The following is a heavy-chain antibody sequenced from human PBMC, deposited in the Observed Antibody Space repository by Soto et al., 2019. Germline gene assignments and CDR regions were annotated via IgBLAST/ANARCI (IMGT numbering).Heavy chain of an antibody. J-gene: IGHJ4*02. D-gene: IGHD3-22*01. V-gene: IGHV3-53*01. CDR2: IYRDGST. CDR3: ARNYFDSGGGFDY. Sequence: PGGSLRLSCAASGFIVSSNYMSWVRQAPGKGLEWVSVIYRDGSTYYADSVKGRFTISRDNSKNTLYLQMNSLRAEDTAVYYCARNYFDSGGGFDYWGPGTLVTVSS. CDR1: GFIVSSNY.